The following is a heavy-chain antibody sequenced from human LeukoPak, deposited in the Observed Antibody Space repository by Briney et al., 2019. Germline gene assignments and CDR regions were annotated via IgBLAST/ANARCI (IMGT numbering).Heavy chain of an antibody. Sequence: VRSLRLSCAESGFTFSSYGMYWVRQAPGGGGWWVAVIWYDVSNKYYADSVKGTFTISTDNSKNTLYLQMNSLRAEDTAVYYCARSEAAVVAAYYFDYWGQGTLVTVSS. V-gene: IGHV3-33*01. CDR3: ARSEAAVVAAYYFDY. J-gene: IGHJ4*02. CDR2: IWYDVSNK. D-gene: IGHD3-22*01. CDR1: GFTFSSYG.